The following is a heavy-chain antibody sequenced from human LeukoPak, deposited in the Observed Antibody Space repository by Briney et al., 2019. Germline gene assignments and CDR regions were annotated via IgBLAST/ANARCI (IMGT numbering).Heavy chain of an antibody. V-gene: IGHV4-59*11. D-gene: IGHD3-9*01. CDR3: ARDPGDTDWYNFDF. CDR2: IHSSGST. Sequence: SDTLSLTCTVSGGSLSGHFWSWFRRPPGKGLENIGYIHSSGSTNYNPSYKSRVTVSLEMSKNQFSLSLSSVTAADTAVYCCARDPGDTDWYNFDFWGQGRLVTVSS. J-gene: IGHJ4*02. CDR1: GGSLSGHF.